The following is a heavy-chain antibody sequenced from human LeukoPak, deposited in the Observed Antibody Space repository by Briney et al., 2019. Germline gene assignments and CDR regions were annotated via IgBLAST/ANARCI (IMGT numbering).Heavy chain of an antibody. J-gene: IGHJ4*02. Sequence: GGSLRLSCAASGFTFSGSAMHWVRQASGKGLEWVGRIRSKANNYATAYAASVKGRFTVSRDDSKNTAYLQMNSLKIEDTAVYYCWTYDNSGYSMLGFDYWGQGTLVTVSS. D-gene: IGHD3-22*01. CDR2: IRSKANNYAT. CDR3: WTYDNSGYSMLGFDY. V-gene: IGHV3-73*01. CDR1: GFTFSGSA.